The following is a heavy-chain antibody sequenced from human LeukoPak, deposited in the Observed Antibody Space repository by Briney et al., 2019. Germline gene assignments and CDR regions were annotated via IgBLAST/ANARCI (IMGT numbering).Heavy chain of an antibody. D-gene: IGHD2-8*01. CDR3: ARGRGVYAIIPYYYYGMDV. Sequence: PETPSPTPALSGGSPSGDYWSWVRHTPRRGEEWVGEINHSGSTNYNPSLKRRGTILVDTSNNQFSLKLSYVTAADTAVYYCARGRGVYAIIPYYYYGMDVWGQGTTVTVSS. CDR1: GGSPSGDY. CDR2: INHSGST. J-gene: IGHJ6*02. V-gene: IGHV4-34*01.